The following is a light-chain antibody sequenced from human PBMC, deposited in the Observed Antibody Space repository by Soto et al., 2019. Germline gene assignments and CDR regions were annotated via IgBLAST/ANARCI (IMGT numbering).Light chain of an antibody. V-gene: IGKV3-15*01. Sequence: ETVMTQSPATLSVSPGERATLSCRASQSVNSDLAWYQKKPGQAPRLLIYGASTRATGIPARFSGGGSGTEFTITISSLLSEDFAVYYCQQNNNWPRTFGQGTKVDIK. J-gene: IGKJ1*01. CDR1: QSVNSD. CDR2: GAS. CDR3: QQNNNWPRT.